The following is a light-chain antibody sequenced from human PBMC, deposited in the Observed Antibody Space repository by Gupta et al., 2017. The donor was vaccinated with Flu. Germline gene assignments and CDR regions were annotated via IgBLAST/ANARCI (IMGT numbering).Light chain of an antibody. V-gene: IGKV1-39*01. J-gene: IGKJ3*01. Sequence: DIQMTQSPSSLSASVGDRVTITCRASQSISSYLNWYQQKPGKAPKLLIYAASSLQSGVSLSLQPEDFATYYCQQSYSTPRFTFGPGTKVDIK. CDR2: AAS. CDR3: QQSYSTPRFT. CDR1: QSISSY.